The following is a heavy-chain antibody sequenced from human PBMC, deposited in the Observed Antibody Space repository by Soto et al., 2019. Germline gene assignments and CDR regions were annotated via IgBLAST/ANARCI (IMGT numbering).Heavy chain of an antibody. V-gene: IGHV4-34*01. J-gene: IGHJ5*02. CDR1: GGSFSGYY. CDR2: INHSGST. D-gene: IGHD3-16*01. CDR3: ARAPYDYVWGSYSNWFDP. Sequence: SETLSLTCAVYGGSFSGYYWSWIRQPPGKGLEWIGEINHSGSTNYNPSLKSRVTISVDTSKNQFSLKLSSVTAADTAVYYCARAPYDYVWGSYSNWFDPWGQG.